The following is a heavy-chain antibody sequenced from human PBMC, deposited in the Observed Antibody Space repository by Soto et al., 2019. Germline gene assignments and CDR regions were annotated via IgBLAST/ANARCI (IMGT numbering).Heavy chain of an antibody. CDR1: GGSISSGDYY. CDR3: ARRISWFDP. J-gene: IGHJ5*02. Sequence: SETLSLTCTVSGGSISSGDYYWSWIRQPPGKGLEWIGYIYYSGSTYYNPSLKSRLTMSVDRAKNQFSLKLSSVTAADTAVYYCARRISWFDPWGQGTLVTVSS. D-gene: IGHD2-15*01. CDR2: IYYSGST. V-gene: IGHV4-30-4*01.